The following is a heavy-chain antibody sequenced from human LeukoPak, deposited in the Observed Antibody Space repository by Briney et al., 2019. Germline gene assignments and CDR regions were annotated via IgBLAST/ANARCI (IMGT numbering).Heavy chain of an antibody. CDR1: GFTFSGYA. CDR2: ISTDGNDK. Sequence: GGSLRLSCAASGFTFSGYAMQWVRQAPGKGLEWLTVISTDGNDKHYADSVKGRFTVSRDNSKNTLFLQMNNLRTEDTAVYYCAKDKSVSADYYFDYWGQGTLVTVSS. V-gene: IGHV3-30*04. J-gene: IGHJ4*02. CDR3: AKDKSVSADYYFDY. D-gene: IGHD5/OR15-5a*01.